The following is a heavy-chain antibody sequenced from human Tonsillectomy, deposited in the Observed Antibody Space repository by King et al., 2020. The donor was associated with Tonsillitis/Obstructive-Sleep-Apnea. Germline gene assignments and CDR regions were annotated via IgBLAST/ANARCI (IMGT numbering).Heavy chain of an antibody. J-gene: IGHJ4*01. V-gene: IGHV3-7*04. CDR2: IKEDGSER. Sequence: VQLVESGGGLVQPGGSLRLSCEASGYPFSRYWMTWVRQAPGKGLEWVANIKEDGSERHFVDSVKGRFTNSRENAKNSLYLQMNSLRVEDTAVYFCAREGVLLEEPLAAFDYWGHGTLVTVSS. D-gene: IGHD6-13*01. CDR1: GYPFSRYW. CDR3: AREGVLLEEPLAAFDY.